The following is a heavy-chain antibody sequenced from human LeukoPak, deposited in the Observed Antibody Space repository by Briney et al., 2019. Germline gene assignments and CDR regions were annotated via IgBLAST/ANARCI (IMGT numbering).Heavy chain of an antibody. CDR1: GFTFSSYA. Sequence: GSLRLSCAASGFTFSSYAMSWIRQPPGKGLEWIGEINHSGSTNYNPSLKSRVTISVDTSKNQFSLKLSSVTAADTAVYYCARPMVRGVSSHFDYWGQGTLVTVSS. D-gene: IGHD3-10*01. J-gene: IGHJ4*02. CDR3: ARPMVRGVSSHFDY. V-gene: IGHV4-34*01. CDR2: INHSGST.